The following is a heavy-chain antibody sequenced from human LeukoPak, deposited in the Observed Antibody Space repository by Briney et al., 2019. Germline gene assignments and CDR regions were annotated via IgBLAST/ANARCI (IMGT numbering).Heavy chain of an antibody. CDR3: ARGGGITMIVVDQERYFDY. CDR1: GGSFSGYY. J-gene: IGHJ4*02. V-gene: IGHV4-34*01. D-gene: IGHD3-22*01. CDR2: INHSGST. Sequence: ASETLSLTCAVYGGSFSGYYWSWIRQPPGKGLEWIGEINHSGSTNYNPSLKSRVTISVDTSKNQFSLKLSSVTAADTAVYYCARGGGITMIVVDQERYFDYWGQGTLVTVSS.